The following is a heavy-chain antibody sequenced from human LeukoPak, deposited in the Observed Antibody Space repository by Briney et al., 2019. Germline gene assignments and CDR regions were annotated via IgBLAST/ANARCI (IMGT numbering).Heavy chain of an antibody. CDR3: ARSPYSSSWYVHYYYYMDV. D-gene: IGHD6-13*01. CDR1: GGSISSGSFY. Sequence: PSQTLSLTCTVSGGSISSGSFYWSWIRQPAGKGLEWIGRIDTSGSTNYNPSLKSRVTISVDKSKNQFSLKLSSVTAADTAVYYCARSPYSSSWYVHYYYYMDVWGKGTTVTVSS. J-gene: IGHJ6*03. CDR2: IDTSGST. V-gene: IGHV4-61*02.